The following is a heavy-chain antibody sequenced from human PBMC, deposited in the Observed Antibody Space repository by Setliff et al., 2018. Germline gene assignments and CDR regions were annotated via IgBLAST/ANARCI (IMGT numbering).Heavy chain of an antibody. CDR1: GYNFITFG. D-gene: IGHD6-19*01. CDR3: ARSPPNRGSGSGWYGDF. Sequence: ASVKVSCKTSGYNFITFGISWVRQAPGQGLEWMGWISPYNGDTRFQQKFQGRVTVTTDTPTSTGYLELRSLTSDDTAVYYCARSPPNRGSGSGWYGDFWGQGTLVTVSS. J-gene: IGHJ4*02. CDR2: ISPYNGDT. V-gene: IGHV1-18*01.